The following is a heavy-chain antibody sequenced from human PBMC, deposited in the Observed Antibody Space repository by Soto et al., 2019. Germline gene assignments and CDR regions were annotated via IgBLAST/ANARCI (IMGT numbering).Heavy chain of an antibody. V-gene: IGHV5-51*01. CDR2: IYPGDSDT. Sequence: XESLKVSCECSGYIFTSYWIALVLQMPGKGLEWMGMIYPGDSDTRYSPSFQGQVTISADKSINTVYLQWSSLKASDTAIYYCPRFGWNFYKTGDVCGQGTTVTVSS. CDR1: GYIFTSYW. D-gene: IGHD3-10*01. J-gene: IGHJ6*02. CDR3: PRFGWNFYKTGDV.